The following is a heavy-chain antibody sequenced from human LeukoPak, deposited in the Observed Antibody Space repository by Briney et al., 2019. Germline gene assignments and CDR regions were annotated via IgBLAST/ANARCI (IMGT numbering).Heavy chain of an antibody. J-gene: IGHJ4*02. Sequence: GESLKISCKGSGYSFTSYWIGWVRQMPGKGLEWMGIVYPGDSDTRYSPSFQGQVTISADKSISTAYLQWSSLKASDTAMYYCARTTMVRGVIIRSVDYWGQGTLVTVSS. CDR3: ARTTMVRGVIIRSVDY. D-gene: IGHD3-10*01. V-gene: IGHV5-51*01. CDR1: GYSFTSYW. CDR2: VYPGDSDT.